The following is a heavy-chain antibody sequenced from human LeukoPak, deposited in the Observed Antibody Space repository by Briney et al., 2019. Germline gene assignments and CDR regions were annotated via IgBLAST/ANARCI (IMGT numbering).Heavy chain of an antibody. Sequence: GGSLRLSCAASGFTFSSYSMNWVRQAPGKGLEWVSYISSSSSTIYHADSVKGRFTISRDNAKNSLYLQMNSLRAEDTAVYYCARENEYYFDYWGQGTPVTVSS. D-gene: IGHD1-1*01. J-gene: IGHJ4*02. CDR3: ARENEYYFDY. CDR1: GFTFSSYS. V-gene: IGHV3-48*01. CDR2: ISSSSSTI.